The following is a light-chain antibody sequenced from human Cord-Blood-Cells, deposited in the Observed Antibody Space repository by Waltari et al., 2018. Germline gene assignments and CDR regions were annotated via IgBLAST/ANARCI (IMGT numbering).Light chain of an antibody. CDR1: QDISNY. J-gene: IGKJ3*01. CDR2: DAS. CDR3: QQYDNLHPWIT. Sequence: DIQMTQSPSSLSASVGDRVTITCQASQDISNYLNWYQQKPGKAPKLLIYDASNLETGVPSRFSGSGSGTDFTSTISSLQPEDIATYYCQQYDNLHPWITFGPGTKVDIK. V-gene: IGKV1-33*01.